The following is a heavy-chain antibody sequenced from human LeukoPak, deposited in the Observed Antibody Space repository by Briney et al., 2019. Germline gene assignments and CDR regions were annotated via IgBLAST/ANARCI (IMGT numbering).Heavy chain of an antibody. J-gene: IGHJ4*02. CDR1: DDSINGYY. D-gene: IGHD2-15*01. V-gene: IGHV4-59*08. CDR2: VFHTGDA. Sequence: SETLSLTCTVSDDSINGYYWSWIRQPPGKGLEWVAYVFHTGDANYNPSLKSRVTVSIDTSKNQFSLKLSSVTAADTAVYYCARQPYRSGAYYFDYWGQGALVTVSS. CDR3: ARQPYRSGAYYFDY.